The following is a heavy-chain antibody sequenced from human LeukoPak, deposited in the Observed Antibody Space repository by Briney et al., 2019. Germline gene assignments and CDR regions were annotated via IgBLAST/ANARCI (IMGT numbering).Heavy chain of an antibody. Sequence: GGSLRLCCAASGFTFSSYAMSWDRQAPGKGLEWVSAISGSGGSTYYADSVKGRFTISRDNSKNTLYLQMNSLRAEDTAVYYCAAEVPAAITYGMDVWGQGTTVTVSS. CDR2: ISGSGGST. CDR1: GFTFSSYA. CDR3: AAEVPAAITYGMDV. V-gene: IGHV3-23*01. D-gene: IGHD2-2*01. J-gene: IGHJ6*02.